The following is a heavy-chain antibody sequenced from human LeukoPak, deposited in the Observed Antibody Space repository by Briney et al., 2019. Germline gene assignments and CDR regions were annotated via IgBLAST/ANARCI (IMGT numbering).Heavy chain of an antibody. V-gene: IGHV1-69*06. CDR1: GGTFSSYA. CDR3: ARAMVATSGVIGY. CDR2: IIPIFGTA. D-gene: IGHD5-12*01. Sequence: SVKVSCKASGGTFSSYAISWVRQAPGQGLEWMGGIIPIFGTANYAQKFQGRVTITADKSTSTAYMELSSLRAEDTAVYYCARAMVATSGVIGYWGQGTLVTVSS. J-gene: IGHJ4*02.